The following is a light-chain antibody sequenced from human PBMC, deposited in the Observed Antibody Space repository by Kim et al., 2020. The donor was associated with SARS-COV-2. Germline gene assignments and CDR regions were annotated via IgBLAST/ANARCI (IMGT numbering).Light chain of an antibody. V-gene: IGKV1-5*03. CDR1: QNINNW. CDR2: KAS. CDR3: QQYNTFSARA. J-gene: IGKJ1*01. Sequence: SVGDRVTITCRASQNINNWLAWYQQKPGKAPKLLIYKASSLESGVPSRFSGSGSGTEFTLIINSLQPDDFATYYCQQYNTFSARAFGQGTKVDIK.